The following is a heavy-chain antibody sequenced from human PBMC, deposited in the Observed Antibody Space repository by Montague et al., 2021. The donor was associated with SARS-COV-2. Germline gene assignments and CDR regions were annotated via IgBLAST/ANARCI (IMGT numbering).Heavy chain of an antibody. CDR2: INGDGSFT. CDR3: AARADYYYGMDV. J-gene: IGHJ6*02. V-gene: IGHV3-74*01. CDR1: GFTFSDCW. Sequence: SLRLSCAASGFTFSDCWMHWVRQAPGKGLMWLSNINGDGSFTRYADSVKGRFTISRDIPKNTLYLQMNSLTAEDTAVYYCAARADYYYGMDVWGQGTSVTVS.